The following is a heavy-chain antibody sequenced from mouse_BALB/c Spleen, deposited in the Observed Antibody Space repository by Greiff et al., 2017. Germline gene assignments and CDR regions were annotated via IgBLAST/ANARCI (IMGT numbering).Heavy chain of an antibody. V-gene: IGHV5-6*01. CDR1: GFTFSSYG. J-gene: IGHJ4*01. Sequence: EVQVVESGGDLVKPGGSLKLSCAASGFTFSSYGMSWVRQTPDKRLEWVATISSGGSYTYYPDSVKGRFTISRDNAKNTLYLQMSSLKSEDTAMYYCASHYYGSTSYAMDYWGQGTSVTVSS. CDR2: ISSGGSYT. CDR3: ASHYYGSTSYAMDY. D-gene: IGHD1-1*01.